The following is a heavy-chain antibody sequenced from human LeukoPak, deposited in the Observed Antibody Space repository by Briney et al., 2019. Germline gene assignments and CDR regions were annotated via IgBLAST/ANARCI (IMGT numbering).Heavy chain of an antibody. D-gene: IGHD3-22*01. Sequence: GGSLRLSCAASGFNFTSYAMTWVRQAPGKGLEWVSAISGSGGSTYYADSVKGRFTISRDNSENTLYLQMNSLRAEDTAVYYCSKSRSYYDSCNFDYWGQGTLVTVSS. V-gene: IGHV3-23*01. CDR3: SKSRSYYDSCNFDY. CDR2: ISGSGGST. J-gene: IGHJ4*02. CDR1: GFNFTSYA.